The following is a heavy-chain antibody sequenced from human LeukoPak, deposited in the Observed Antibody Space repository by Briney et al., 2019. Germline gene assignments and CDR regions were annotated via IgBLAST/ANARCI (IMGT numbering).Heavy chain of an antibody. CDR1: GFTFSGYW. V-gene: IGHV3-74*01. CDR3: VRDLGGRSGH. CDR2: INSDGSTT. J-gene: IGHJ4*02. Sequence: PGGSLRLSCAASGFTFSGYWMQWVRQAPGKGLVWVSRINSDGSTTTYADSVKGRFTISRDNAKNTLYLQMNSLTAEDTAVYYCVRDLGGRSGHWGQGTLVTVSS. D-gene: IGHD1-26*01.